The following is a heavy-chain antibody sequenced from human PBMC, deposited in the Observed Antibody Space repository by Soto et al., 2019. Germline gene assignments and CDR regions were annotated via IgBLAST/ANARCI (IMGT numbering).Heavy chain of an antibody. CDR3: ARGCDPMDV. CDR2: INSDESIT. Sequence: EVQLVESGGGLVQPGGSLRLSCAASGFTCNIYWMHWVRQAPGKGLVWVSRINSDESITNYAVSVKGRFTIYRDNARNTLYLQMNSLRAEDTTVYYCARGCDPMDVWGKETTVTVSS. J-gene: IGHJ6*03. V-gene: IGHV3-74*01. CDR1: GFTCNIYW.